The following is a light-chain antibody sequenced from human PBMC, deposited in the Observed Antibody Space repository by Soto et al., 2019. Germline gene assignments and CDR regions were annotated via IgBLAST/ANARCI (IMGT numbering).Light chain of an antibody. CDR3: QQSFITPPLT. V-gene: IGKV1-39*01. J-gene: IGKJ4*01. Sequence: DIQMTQSPSSLSASIGDIITITCRASQSISTYLNWYQQKPGKAPKLLIYGASTLQNGVPSRFXGSGSATDYTLTISGLQPEDFATDHCQQSFITPPLTFGGGTKVEMK. CDR2: GAS. CDR1: QSISTY.